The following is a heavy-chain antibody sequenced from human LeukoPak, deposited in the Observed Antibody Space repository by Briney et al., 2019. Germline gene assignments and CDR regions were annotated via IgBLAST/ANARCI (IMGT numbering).Heavy chain of an antibody. CDR3: ARTRYYYNSRSYGAPYYFDY. CDR2: IYYSGST. V-gene: IGHV4-59*05. J-gene: IGHJ4*02. CDR1: GGSISSYY. Sequence: SETLSLTCTVSGGSISSYYWSWIRQPPGKGLEWIGSIYYSGSTYYNPSLKSRVTVSVDTSKNQFSLKLSSVTAADTAVYYCARTRYYYNSRSYGAPYYFDYWGQGTLVTVSS. D-gene: IGHD3-10*01.